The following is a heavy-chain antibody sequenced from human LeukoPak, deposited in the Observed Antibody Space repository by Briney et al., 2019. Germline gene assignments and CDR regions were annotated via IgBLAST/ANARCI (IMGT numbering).Heavy chain of an antibody. Sequence: SAKVSRKASGGTFSSYAISWVRQAPGQGLEWMGGIIPIFGTANYAQKFQGRVTITADESTSTAYMELSSLRSEDTAVYYCARADYYDSSGYIMGSFDYWGQGTLVTVSS. J-gene: IGHJ4*02. D-gene: IGHD3-22*01. CDR2: IIPIFGTA. CDR1: GGTFSSYA. V-gene: IGHV1-69*13. CDR3: ARADYYDSSGYIMGSFDY.